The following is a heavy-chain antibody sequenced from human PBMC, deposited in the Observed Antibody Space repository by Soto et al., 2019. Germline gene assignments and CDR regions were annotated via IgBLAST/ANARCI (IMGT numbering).Heavy chain of an antibody. CDR1: GVTFCSYA. Sequence: HPGGSLRLCCAASGVTFCSYAMGWVRQAPGKGLEWVSAISGSGGSTYYADSVKGRFTISRDNSKNTLYLQMNSLRAEDTAVYYCARHEGFLEWFPPTPYYYYYYMDVWGKGTTVTVSS. J-gene: IGHJ6*03. V-gene: IGHV3-23*01. CDR2: ISGSGGST. D-gene: IGHD3-3*01. CDR3: ARHEGFLEWFPPTPYYYYYYMDV.